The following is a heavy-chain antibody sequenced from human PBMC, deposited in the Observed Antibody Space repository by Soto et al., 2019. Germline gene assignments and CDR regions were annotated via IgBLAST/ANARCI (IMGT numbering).Heavy chain of an antibody. D-gene: IGHD6-6*01. V-gene: IGHV3-30-3*01. CDR1: GFTFSSXX. Sequence: GGSLRLSCAASGFTFSSXXMHXXXQAPGKGLEWVAVIRYDGSNNYYADSVKGRFTISRDNSKNTLYLQMNSLRAEDTAVYYCARDSHAARPTLPGGYWGQGTLVTVSS. CDR2: IRYDGSNN. CDR3: ARDSHAARPTLPGGY. J-gene: IGHJ4*02.